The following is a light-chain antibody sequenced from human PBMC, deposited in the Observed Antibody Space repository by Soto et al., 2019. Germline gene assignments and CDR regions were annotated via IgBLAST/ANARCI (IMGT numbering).Light chain of an antibody. CDR2: KAS. CDR3: QQYNGYSYT. CDR1: QSIGTW. V-gene: IGKV1-5*03. J-gene: IGKJ2*01. Sequence: DIQMTQSPSTLSASVGDRVTITCRASQSIGTWLAWYQQKPGKAPDLLIYKASSLQTGVPSRFSGSGSGTDFTLTISSLQPYDFATYYCQQYNGYSYTFGQGTRLEIK.